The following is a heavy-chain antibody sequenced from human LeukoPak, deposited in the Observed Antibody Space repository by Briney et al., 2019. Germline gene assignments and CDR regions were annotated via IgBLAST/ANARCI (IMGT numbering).Heavy chain of an antibody. CDR3: ARHCSSTSCYGDYYYYMDV. Sequence: SETLSLTCTVFGGSISSYYWSWIRQPPGKGLEWIGYIYYSGSTNYNPSLKSRVTISVDTSKNQFSLKLSSVTAADTAVYYCARHCSSTSCYGDYYYYMDVWGKGTTVTVSS. V-gene: IGHV4-59*01. CDR1: GGSISSYY. CDR2: IYYSGST. D-gene: IGHD2-2*01. J-gene: IGHJ6*03.